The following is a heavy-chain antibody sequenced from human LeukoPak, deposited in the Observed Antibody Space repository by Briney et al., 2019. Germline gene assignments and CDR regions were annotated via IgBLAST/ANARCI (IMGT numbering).Heavy chain of an antibody. J-gene: IGHJ3*02. CDR1: GFTFSTYA. Sequence: GGSLRLSCAASGFTFSTYAMSWVRQAPGKGLEWVSAISGSGASIYYADSVKGRFTISGDNSKSTLYLQMNSLRAEDTAVYYCAKANYYDSSGYYAFDIWGQGTMVTVSS. CDR3: AKANYYDSSGYYAFDI. V-gene: IGHV3-23*01. CDR2: ISGSGASI. D-gene: IGHD3-22*01.